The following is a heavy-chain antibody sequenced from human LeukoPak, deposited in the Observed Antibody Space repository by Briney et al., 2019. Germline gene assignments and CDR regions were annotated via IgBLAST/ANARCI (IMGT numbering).Heavy chain of an antibody. CDR1: GVSISSGDYY. CDR3: ARPYYYDSRIDP. J-gene: IGHJ5*02. CDR2: MYYSGST. Sequence: SETLSLTCTVSGVSISSGDYYWSWIRQPPGKGLEWIGYMYYSGSTYYNPSLKSRVTISLDTSKNQFSLKLSSVTAADTAVYYCARPYYYDSRIDPWGQGTLVTVSS. V-gene: IGHV4-30-4*01. D-gene: IGHD3-22*01.